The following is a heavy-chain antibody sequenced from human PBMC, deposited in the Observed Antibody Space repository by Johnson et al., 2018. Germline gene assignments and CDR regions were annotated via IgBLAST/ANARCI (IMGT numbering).Heavy chain of an antibody. J-gene: IGHJ6*03. Sequence: VQLVESGGGLVQPGRSLRLSCAASGFTFSSYGMHWVRQAPGKGLEWVAVISYDGGIKYYAASVKGRFPISRDDSKNTLYLHMNSLRAEDTAVYYCADTPGVAVAAPIYYYYMFVWGKGTTVTVS. CDR2: ISYDGGIK. CDR3: ADTPGVAVAAPIYYYYMFV. V-gene: IGHV3-30*03. D-gene: IGHD6-19*01. CDR1: GFTFSSYG.